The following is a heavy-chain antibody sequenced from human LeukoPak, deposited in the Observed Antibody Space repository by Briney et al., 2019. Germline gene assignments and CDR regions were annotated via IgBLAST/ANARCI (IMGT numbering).Heavy chain of an antibody. CDR1: GFTFSSFW. Sequence: GGSLRLSCAASGFTFSSFWMHWVRQAPGKGLVWVSRINSDGSSTSYADSVKGRFTISRDNAKDTLYLQMNSLRAEDTAVYYCARDQRPAYYYDSSGYYYDYWGQGTLVTVST. CDR3: ARDQRPAYYYDSSGYYYDY. D-gene: IGHD3-22*01. V-gene: IGHV3-74*01. CDR2: INSDGSST. J-gene: IGHJ4*02.